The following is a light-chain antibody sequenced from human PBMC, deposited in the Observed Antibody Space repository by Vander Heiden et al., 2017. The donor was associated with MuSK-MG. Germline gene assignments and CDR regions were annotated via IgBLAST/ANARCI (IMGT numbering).Light chain of an antibody. J-gene: IGKJ1*01. CDR1: QNIGIF. CDR2: GAS. CDR3: QQSDNDPWT. Sequence: GDRVTITCRASQNIGIFLNWYHQKPGKAPELLIYGASSLQSGVPSRFSGSGSGTDFTLTISRLHPEDFGNYHCQQSDNDPWTFGQGTKVLVK. V-gene: IGKV1-39*01.